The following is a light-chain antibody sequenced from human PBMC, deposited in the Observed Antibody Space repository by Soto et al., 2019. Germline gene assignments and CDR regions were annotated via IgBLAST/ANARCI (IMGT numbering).Light chain of an antibody. Sequence: DIQMTQSPSTLSASVGDRVTLTCRASQSVSNWLAWYQQKPGKAPKLLIYDVSSLKSGVPSRFSGSGSGTEFALTISSPQPDDFATYYCLQYKAYSTFGQGTKVEIK. CDR3: LQYKAYST. CDR2: DVS. V-gene: IGKV1-5*01. J-gene: IGKJ1*01. CDR1: QSVSNW.